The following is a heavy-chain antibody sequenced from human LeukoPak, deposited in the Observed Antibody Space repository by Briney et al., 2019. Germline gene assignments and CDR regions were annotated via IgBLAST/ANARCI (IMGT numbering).Heavy chain of an antibody. V-gene: IGHV4-31*03. D-gene: IGHD3-22*01. CDR1: GGSISSGGYY. Sequence: PSETLSLTCTVSGGSISSGGYYWSWIRQHPGKGLEWIGYIYYSGSTYYNPSLKSRVTISVDTSKNQFSLKLSSVTAADTAVYYCARGSPYYYDSSGYFTPKYYFDYWGQGTLVTVSS. J-gene: IGHJ4*02. CDR3: ARGSPYYYDSSGYFTPKYYFDY. CDR2: IYYSGST.